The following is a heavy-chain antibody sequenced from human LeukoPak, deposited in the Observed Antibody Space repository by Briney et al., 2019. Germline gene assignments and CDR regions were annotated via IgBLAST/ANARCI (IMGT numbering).Heavy chain of an antibody. V-gene: IGHV4-59*08. D-gene: IGHD4-17*01. Sequence: SETLSLTCTVSGGSISSYYWSWIRQPPGKGLEWIGSIYHSGSTYYNPSLKSRVTISVDTSKNQFSPMLSSVTAADTAVYYCASTPSGGDYLRYWGQGTLVTVSS. CDR1: GGSISSYY. J-gene: IGHJ4*02. CDR2: IYHSGST. CDR3: ASTPSGGDYLRY.